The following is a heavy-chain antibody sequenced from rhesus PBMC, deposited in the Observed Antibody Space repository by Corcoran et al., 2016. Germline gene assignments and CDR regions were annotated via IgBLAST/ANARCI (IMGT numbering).Heavy chain of an antibody. CDR1: GYSFPIYW. J-gene: IGHJ6*01. CDR3: AKAKWVQSYGLDS. CDR2: IDPSVSET. Sequence: EVLLVPSGAAVKRPGESLTISCTTSGYSFPIYWLTGVCLIPPTGLEGRGAIDPSVSETRYSPSFQGKVTIAAEKTISTAYLQWSSLKASDSATYYCAKAKWVQSYGLDSWGQGVVVTVSS. V-gene: IGHV5-2*01. D-gene: IGHD5-24*01.